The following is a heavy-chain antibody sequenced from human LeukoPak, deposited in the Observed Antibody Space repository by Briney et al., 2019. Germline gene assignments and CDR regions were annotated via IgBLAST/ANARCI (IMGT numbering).Heavy chain of an antibody. J-gene: IGHJ6*03. CDR1: GGSISSNSYY. V-gene: IGHV4-39*07. CDR2: INHSGST. D-gene: IGHD5-18*01. Sequence: SETLSVTCTVSGGSISSNSYYWSWIRQPPGKGLEWIGEINHSGSTNYNPSLKSRVTISVDTSKNQFSLKLSSVTAADTAVYYCARLVLYSYGTPYYYYYYMDVWGKGTTVTVSS. CDR3: ARLVLYSYGTPYYYYYYMDV.